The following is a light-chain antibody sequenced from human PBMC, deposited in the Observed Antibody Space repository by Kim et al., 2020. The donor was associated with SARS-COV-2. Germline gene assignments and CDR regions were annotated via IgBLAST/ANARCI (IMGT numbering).Light chain of an antibody. CDR3: QQYNTWPLT. V-gene: IGKV3-15*01. Sequence: VSPGERGTLSCRASQSVSSNLAWYQQKPGQTPRLLIDGASTRATGIPARFSGSGSGTQYTLTISSLQSEDFAVYYCQQYNTWPLTFGGGTKVDIK. J-gene: IGKJ4*01. CDR1: QSVSSN. CDR2: GAS.